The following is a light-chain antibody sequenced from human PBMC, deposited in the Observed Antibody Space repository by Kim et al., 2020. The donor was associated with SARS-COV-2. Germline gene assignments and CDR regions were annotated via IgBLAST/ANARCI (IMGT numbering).Light chain of an antibody. J-gene: IGLJ2*01. V-gene: IGLV3-19*01. Sequence: SSELTQDPAVSVALGQTVRITCQGDSPRSYYATWYQQKPGQDPIVVIYGKNNRPSGIPDRFSGSSSGDTASLTITGTQAGDEADYYCNSRGSNDNVLFGG. CDR3: NSRGSNDNVL. CDR2: GKN. CDR1: SPRSYY.